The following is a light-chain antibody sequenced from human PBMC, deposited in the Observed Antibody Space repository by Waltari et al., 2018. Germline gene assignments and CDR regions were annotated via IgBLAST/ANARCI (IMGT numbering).Light chain of an antibody. CDR1: QSVRSGY. Sequence: EFVLTQSPGTLSLSPGERATLSCRASQSVRSGYLAWYQQRRGQAPRLLIYAASSRATGIPDRFSGSGSGTDFILTISRLESEDFAVYCCQQYGSSPYTFGQGTNLEIK. J-gene: IGKJ2*01. CDR3: QQYGSSPYT. CDR2: AAS. V-gene: IGKV3-20*01.